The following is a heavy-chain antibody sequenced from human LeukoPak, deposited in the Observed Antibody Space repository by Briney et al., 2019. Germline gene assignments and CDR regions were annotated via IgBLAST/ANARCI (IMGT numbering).Heavy chain of an antibody. V-gene: IGHV1-69*02. Sequence: SVKVSCKASGGTFSSYTISWVRQAPGQGLEWMGRIIPILGIANYAQKFQGRVTITADKSTSTAYMELSSLRSEDTAVYYCARVSARDYSNIGGWGQGTLVTVSS. J-gene: IGHJ4*02. D-gene: IGHD4-11*01. CDR3: ARVSARDYSNIGG. CDR1: GGTFSSYT. CDR2: IIPILGIA.